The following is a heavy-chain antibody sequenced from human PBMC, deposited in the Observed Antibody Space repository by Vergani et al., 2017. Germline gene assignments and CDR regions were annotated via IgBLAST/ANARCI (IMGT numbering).Heavy chain of an antibody. CDR2: ISGHGDRT. CDR3: AREERSNTSPFVGD. CDR1: GFTFSSYS. Sequence: EVQLVESGGGLVKRGGSLRLSCAASGFTFSSYSMNWVRQAPGKGLEWVSAISGHGDRTYYADSVKGRFTISRDNSKNTVYLQMNSLKAEDRATYYCAREERSNTSPFVGDWGQVTLVTV. V-gene: IGHV3-23*04. J-gene: IGHJ4*02. D-gene: IGHD2/OR15-2a*01.